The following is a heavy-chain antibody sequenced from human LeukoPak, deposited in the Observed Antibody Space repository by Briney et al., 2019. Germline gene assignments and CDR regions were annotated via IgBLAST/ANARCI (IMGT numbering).Heavy chain of an antibody. CDR2: IYYSGST. V-gene: IGHV4-59*12. Sequence: SETLSLTCTVSGGSISSYYWSWIRQPPGKGLEWIGYIYYSGSTNYNPSLKSRVTISVDTSKNQFSLRLSSVTAADTAVYYCARGGQQLVHYYLDYWGQGTLVTVSS. D-gene: IGHD6-13*01. J-gene: IGHJ4*02. CDR3: ARGGQQLVHYYLDY. CDR1: GGSISSYY.